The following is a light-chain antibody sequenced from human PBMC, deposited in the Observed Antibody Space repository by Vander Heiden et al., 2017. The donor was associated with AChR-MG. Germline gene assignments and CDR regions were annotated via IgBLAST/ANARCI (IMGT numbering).Light chain of an antibody. CDR3: CSYAGSSTPVV. Sequence: QSALPQPASVSGSPGQSITLSCTGTSSDVGSYNLVSWYQQHPGKAHKLMIYEVSKRPSGVSNRFSGSKSGNTASLTISGLQAEDEADYYCCSYAGSSTPVVFGGGTKLTVL. CDR2: EVS. V-gene: IGLV2-23*02. CDR1: SSDVGSYNL. J-gene: IGLJ2*01.